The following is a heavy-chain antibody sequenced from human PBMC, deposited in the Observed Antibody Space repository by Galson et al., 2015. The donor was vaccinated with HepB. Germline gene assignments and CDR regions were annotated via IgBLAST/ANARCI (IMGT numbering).Heavy chain of an antibody. CDR1: GGTFSSYA. CDR3: ASRGSSGYSLDY. V-gene: IGHV1-69*04. J-gene: IGHJ4*02. Sequence: SVKVSCKASGGTFSSYAISWVRQAPGQGLEWMGRIIPILGIANYAQKFQGRVTITADKSTSTAYMELSSLRSEDTAVYYCASRGSSGYSLDYWGQGTLVTVSS. D-gene: IGHD3-22*01. CDR2: IIPILGIA.